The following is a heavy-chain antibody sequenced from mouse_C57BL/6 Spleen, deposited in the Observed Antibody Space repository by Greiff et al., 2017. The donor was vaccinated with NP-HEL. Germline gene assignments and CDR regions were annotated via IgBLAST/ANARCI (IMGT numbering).Heavy chain of an antibody. D-gene: IGHD1-1*01. Sequence: VQLQQPGAELVKPGASVKLSCKASGYTFTSYWMQWVKQRPGQGLEWIGEIDPSDSYTNYNQKFKGKATLTVDTSSSTAYMQLSSLTSEDSAVYYCASPTTGDYWGQGTTLTVSS. CDR1: GYTFTSYW. J-gene: IGHJ2*01. V-gene: IGHV1-50*01. CDR2: IDPSDSYT. CDR3: ASPTTGDY.